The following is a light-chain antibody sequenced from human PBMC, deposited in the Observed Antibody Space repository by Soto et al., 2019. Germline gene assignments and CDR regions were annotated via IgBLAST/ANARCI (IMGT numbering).Light chain of an antibody. CDR1: QSVSSY. CDR2: DAS. Sequence: DIVLTQSPGTLSLSPGEGATLSCRASQSVSSYLAWYQQKPGQAPRLLIYDASNRATGIPARFSGSGSGTDFTLTISSLEPEDFAVYYCQQRSNWPRTFGQGTKVDI. CDR3: QQRSNWPRT. J-gene: IGKJ1*01. V-gene: IGKV3-11*01.